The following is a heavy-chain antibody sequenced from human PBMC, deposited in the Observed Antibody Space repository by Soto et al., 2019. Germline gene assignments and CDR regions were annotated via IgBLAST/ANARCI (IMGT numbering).Heavy chain of an antibody. CDR2: ISGSSGRT. CDR1: GFTFDNYA. Sequence: EVQLLESGGGLVQPGGSLRLSCAASGFTFDNYAMSWVRRAPGKGLEWVSVISGSSGRTEYADSVRGRFTISRDNSKNILYLHINGLRADDTAVYYCAIDGGPVVITFDSWGQGTWVYVSS. CDR3: AIDGGPVVITFDS. V-gene: IGHV3-23*01. J-gene: IGHJ4*02. D-gene: IGHD3-22*01.